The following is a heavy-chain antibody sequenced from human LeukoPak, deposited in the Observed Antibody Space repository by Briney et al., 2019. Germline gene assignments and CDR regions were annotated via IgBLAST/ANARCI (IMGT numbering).Heavy chain of an antibody. V-gene: IGHV3-30-3*01. CDR1: GFTFSSYA. CDR2: ISYDGSNK. CDR3: ARDIVGSLVGAPFDY. Sequence: GGSLRLSCAASGFTFSSYAMHWVRQAPGKGLEWEAVISYDGSNKYYADSVKGRFTISRDNSKNTLYLQMNSLRAEDTAVYYCARDIVGSLVGAPFDYWGQGTLVTVSS. J-gene: IGHJ4*02. D-gene: IGHD1-26*01.